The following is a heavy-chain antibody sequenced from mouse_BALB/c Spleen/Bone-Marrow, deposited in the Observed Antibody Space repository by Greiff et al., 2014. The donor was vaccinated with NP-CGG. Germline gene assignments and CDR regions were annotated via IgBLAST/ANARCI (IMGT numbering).Heavy chain of an antibody. J-gene: IGHJ3*01. CDR3: ARSGDYGGFAY. Sequence: EVQLVESGGGLVQPGGSLKLSCAASGFDFSGFWMGWVRQAPEKGLEWIGEINPDSSTINYTPSLKDRFIISRDNAKNTLYLQMSKVRSEDTARYYCARSGDYGGFAYWGQGTLVTVYA. D-gene: IGHD2-13*01. V-gene: IGHV4-1*02. CDR2: INPDSSTI. CDR1: GFDFSGFW.